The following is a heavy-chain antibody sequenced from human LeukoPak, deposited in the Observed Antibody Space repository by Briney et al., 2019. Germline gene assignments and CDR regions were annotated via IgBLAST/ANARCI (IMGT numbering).Heavy chain of an antibody. CDR1: GGTFSSYA. D-gene: IGHD6-19*01. J-gene: IGHJ4*02. CDR3: AREVAGRLYFDY. V-gene: IGHV1-69*13. Sequence: ASVKVSCKASGGTFSSYAISWVRQAPGQGLEWMGGIIPIFGTANYAQKFQGRVTITADESTSTAYMELSSLRSEDTAVHYCAREVAGRLYFDYWGQGTLVTVSS. CDR2: IIPIFGTA.